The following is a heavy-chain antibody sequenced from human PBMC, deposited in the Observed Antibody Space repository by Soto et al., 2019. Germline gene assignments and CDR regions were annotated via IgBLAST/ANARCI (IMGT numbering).Heavy chain of an antibody. CDR3: AKGGRGRGFRWFDP. CDR1: GFTFSSYA. Sequence: EVQLLESGGGLVQPGGSLRLSCAASGFTFSSYAMSWVRQAPGKGLEWVSAISGSGGSTYYADSVKGRFTISRDNSKNPLYLQMNSLSAEDTAVYYCAKGGRGRGFRWFDPWGQGTLVTVSS. CDR2: ISGSGGST. V-gene: IGHV3-23*01. J-gene: IGHJ5*02. D-gene: IGHD5-12*01.